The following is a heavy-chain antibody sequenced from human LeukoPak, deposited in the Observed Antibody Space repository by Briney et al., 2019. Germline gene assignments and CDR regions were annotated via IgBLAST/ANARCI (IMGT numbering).Heavy chain of an antibody. D-gene: IGHD5-18*01. V-gene: IGHV6-1*01. CDR1: GDSVSSNSAA. J-gene: IGHJ4*02. CDR2: TYCRSKWYN. CDR3: ARGGPGSAGPIQLWLSRSYYFDY. Sequence: SQTLSLTCAISGDSVSSNSAAWNWIRQSPSRGLEWLGRTYCRSKWYNDYAVSVKSRITINPDTSKNQFSLQLNSVTPEDTAVYYCARGGPGSAGPIQLWLSRSYYFDYWGQGTLVTVSS.